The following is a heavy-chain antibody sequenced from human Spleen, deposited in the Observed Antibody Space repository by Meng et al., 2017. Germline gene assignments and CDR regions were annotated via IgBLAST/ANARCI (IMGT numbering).Heavy chain of an antibody. CDR1: GDSISSSSYY. Sequence: GSLRLSCAVSGDSISSSSYYWGWIRQPPGKGLEWIASIYYSGSTYYRPALQSRVTMSIDPSKNQFSLKLSSVTAADTAMYYWARGVGSLEFWGQGSLVTVSS. J-gene: IGHJ4*02. V-gene: IGHV4-39*07. D-gene: IGHD5/OR15-5a*01. CDR3: ARGVGSLEF. CDR2: IYYSGST.